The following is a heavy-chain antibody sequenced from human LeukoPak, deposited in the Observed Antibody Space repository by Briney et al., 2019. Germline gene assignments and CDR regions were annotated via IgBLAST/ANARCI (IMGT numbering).Heavy chain of an antibody. D-gene: IGHD6-13*01. CDR1: GYTFTGYY. CDR3: ARDAAARHHFDY. J-gene: IGHJ4*02. CDR2: INPNSGGT. Sequence: RASVKVSCKASGYTFTGYYMHWVRQAPGQGLEWMGWINPNSGGTNYAQKFQGRVTMTRDTSISTAYMELSRLRSDDTAVYYCARDAAARHHFDYWGQGTLVTVSS. V-gene: IGHV1-2*02.